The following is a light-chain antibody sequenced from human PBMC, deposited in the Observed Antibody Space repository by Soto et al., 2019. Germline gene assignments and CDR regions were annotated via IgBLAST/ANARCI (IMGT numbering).Light chain of an antibody. CDR1: QSISSW. CDR3: XXSFT. J-gene: IGKJ3*01. CDR2: KAS. Sequence: DIQMTQSPSTLSASVGDRVTITCRASQSISSWLAWYQQKPGKAPKLLIYKASSLESGVPSRFSGSGSGTEFTLTXXXXXXXXXXXXXXXXSFTFGPGTKVDIK. V-gene: IGKV1-5*03.